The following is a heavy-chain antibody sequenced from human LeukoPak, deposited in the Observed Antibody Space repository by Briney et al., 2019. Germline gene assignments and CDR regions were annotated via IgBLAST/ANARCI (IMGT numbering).Heavy chain of an antibody. J-gene: IGHJ6*03. CDR1: GYTFTSYG. CDR3: ASSGSGSPYYYYYYMDV. V-gene: IGHV1-18*01. CDR2: IRAYSGNT. D-gene: IGHD1-26*01. Sequence: ASVKVSFKASGYTFTSYGISWVRQAPGQGLEWMGWIRAYSGNTNYAQKLQGRVTMTTDTSTSTAYMELRSLRSDDTAVYYCASSGSGSPYYYYYYMDVWGKGTTVTVSS.